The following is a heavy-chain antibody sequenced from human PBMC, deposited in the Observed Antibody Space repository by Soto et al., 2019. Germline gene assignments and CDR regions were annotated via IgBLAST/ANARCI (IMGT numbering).Heavy chain of an antibody. CDR2: IIPIFETA. Sequence: QVQLVQSGAEVKKPGSSVKVSCKASGGTFSSYAISWVRQAPGQGLEWMGGIIPIFETANYAQKFQGRVTITADESTSTAYMELSSLRSEDTAVYYCARVAYYYDSSGYLTYYFDYWGQGTQVTVSS. CDR1: GGTFSSYA. CDR3: ARVAYYYDSSGYLTYYFDY. V-gene: IGHV1-69*12. J-gene: IGHJ4*02. D-gene: IGHD3-22*01.